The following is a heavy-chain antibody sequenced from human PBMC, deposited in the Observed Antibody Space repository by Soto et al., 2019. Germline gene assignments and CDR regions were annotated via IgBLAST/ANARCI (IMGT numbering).Heavy chain of an antibody. D-gene: IGHD3-9*01. V-gene: IGHV3-74*01. CDR1: GFTFSSYW. J-gene: IGHJ6*03. CDR3: ASLRYFDWLLSMDV. Sequence: GGSLRLSCAASGFTFSSYWMHWVRQAPGKGLVWVSRINSDGSSTSYADSVKGRFTISRDNAKNTLYLQMNSLRAEDTAVYYCASLRYFDWLLSMDVWGKGTTVTVSS. CDR2: INSDGSST.